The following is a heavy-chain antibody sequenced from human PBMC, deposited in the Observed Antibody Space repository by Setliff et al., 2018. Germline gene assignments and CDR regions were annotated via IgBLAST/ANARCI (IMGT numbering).Heavy chain of an antibody. J-gene: IGHJ6*03. CDR3: ARDPTTDYFYYYMDV. V-gene: IGHV3-74*01. Sequence: GGSLRLSCAASGFTFGSNWMNWVRQATGKWLVWVSRIYSDGSMTDYADSVKGRFTISRDNARNILYLKMNSLKIEDTAVYFCARDPTTDYFYYYMDVWGKGASVTVSS. CDR2: IYSDGSMT. CDR1: GFTFGSNW.